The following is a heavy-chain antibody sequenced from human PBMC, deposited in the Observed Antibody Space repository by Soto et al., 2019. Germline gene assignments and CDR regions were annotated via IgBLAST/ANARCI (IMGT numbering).Heavy chain of an antibody. CDR1: GFSFGDSY. CDR2: ISGGSSYT. V-gene: IGHV3-11*06. Sequence: QVQLVESGGGLVKPGGSLRLACAASGFSFGDSYMSWVRQAPGTGLEWLSNISGGSSYTNYADSVKGRFAISRDNAKRSLYLEMNSLRADDTAVYYCAKTIVAASGYYFDHWGQGNLVTVSS. J-gene: IGHJ4*02. D-gene: IGHD2-21*01. CDR3: AKTIVAASGYYFDH.